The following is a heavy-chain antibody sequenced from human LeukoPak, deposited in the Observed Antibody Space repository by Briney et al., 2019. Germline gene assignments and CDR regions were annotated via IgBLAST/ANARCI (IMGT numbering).Heavy chain of an antibody. Sequence: SQTLSLTCTVSGGSISSGYYWGWIRQPPGKGLEWIGSIYHSGSTYYNPSLKSRVTISVDTSKNQFSLKLSSVTAADTAVYYCARPRFLEWLFFDYWGQGTLVTVSS. CDR1: GGSISSGYY. V-gene: IGHV4-38-2*02. CDR3: ARPRFLEWLFFDY. J-gene: IGHJ4*02. CDR2: IYHSGST. D-gene: IGHD3-3*01.